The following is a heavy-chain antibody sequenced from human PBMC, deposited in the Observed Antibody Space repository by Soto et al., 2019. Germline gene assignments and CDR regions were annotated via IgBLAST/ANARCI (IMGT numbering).Heavy chain of an antibody. D-gene: IGHD3-10*01. CDR1: GFTFSTYA. J-gene: IGHJ4*02. V-gene: IGHV3-23*01. CDR2: LSGSGGTT. CDR3: AKQRAGYGSGSDTFYFDF. Sequence: GGSLRLSCAASGFTFSTYAMNWVRQAPGKGLEWVSALSGSGGTTYYADSVRGRFTISRDNSKNTLFLQMSSLRAEDTALYYCAKQRAGYGSGSDTFYFDFWGQGTLVTVSS.